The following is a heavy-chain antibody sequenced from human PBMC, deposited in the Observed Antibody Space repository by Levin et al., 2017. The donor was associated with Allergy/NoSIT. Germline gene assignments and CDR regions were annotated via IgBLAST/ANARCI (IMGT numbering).Heavy chain of an antibody. J-gene: IGHJ4*02. D-gene: IGHD3-10*01. CDR2: IWYDGSNK. CDR3: ARDLGGGYYYGSGFFDY. Sequence: GGSLRLSCAASGFTFSSYGMHWVRQAPGKGLEWVAVIWYDGSNKYYADSVKGRFTISRDNSKNTLYLQMNSLRAEDTAVYYCARDLGGGYYYGSGFFDYWGQGTLVTVSS. CDR1: GFTFSSYG. V-gene: IGHV3-33*01.